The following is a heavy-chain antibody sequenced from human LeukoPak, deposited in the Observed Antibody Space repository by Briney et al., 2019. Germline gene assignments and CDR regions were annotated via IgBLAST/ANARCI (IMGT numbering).Heavy chain of an antibody. CDR1: GGSISSYY. CDR3: ARHAPSWNYFRDYGMDV. V-gene: IGHV4-59*08. Sequence: SETLSLTCTVSGGSISSYYWSWIRQPPGKGLEWIGYIYYSGSTNYNPSLKSRVTISVDTSKNQFSLKLSSVTAADTAVYYCARHAPSWNYFRDYGMDVWGQGTTVTVSS. J-gene: IGHJ6*02. D-gene: IGHD1-7*01. CDR2: IYYSGST.